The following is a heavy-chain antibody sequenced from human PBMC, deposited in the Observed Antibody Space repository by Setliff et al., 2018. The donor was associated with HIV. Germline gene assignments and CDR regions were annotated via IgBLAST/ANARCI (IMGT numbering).Heavy chain of an antibody. J-gene: IGHJ4*02. Sequence: PSETLSLTCRVYGGSITSGNYYWGWIRQAPGKGLEWIGYIYYTGTTFYNPSLESRLIISLDTPKNQFSLRLTSVTAADTAVYYCARLGTRTVAADADFDSWGQGALVTVSS. CDR2: IYYTGTT. CDR1: GGSITSGNYY. V-gene: IGHV4-31*03. D-gene: IGHD2-15*01. CDR3: ARLGTRTVAADADFDS.